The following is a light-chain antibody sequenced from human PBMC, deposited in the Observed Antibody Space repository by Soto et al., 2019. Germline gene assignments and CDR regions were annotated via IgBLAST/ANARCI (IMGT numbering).Light chain of an antibody. CDR2: DVS. V-gene: IGLV2-14*01. CDR3: SSYASSSPCV. CDR1: GSDVGGYKY. J-gene: IGLJ1*01. Sequence: QSVLTQPASVSGSPGQSITISCAGTGSDVGGYKYVSWYQQLPCKAPKLMIYDVSYRPSGVSDRFSGSKSGSTASLIISGLQAEDEADYYCSSYASSSPCVFGTGTKVTVL.